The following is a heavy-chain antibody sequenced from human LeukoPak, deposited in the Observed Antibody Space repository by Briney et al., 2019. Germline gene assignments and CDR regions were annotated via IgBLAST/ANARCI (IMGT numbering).Heavy chain of an antibody. CDR1: GDSFSSNNY. CDR3: ARNAGYSDLNF. J-gene: IGHJ4*02. CDR2: IYRSGAT. Sequence: SETLSLTCTVSGDSFSSNNYWTWVRQPPAKGLEWIGGIYRSGATNYNPSLRSRVTVSLDKSKNQFSLRLNSVTAADTAIYYCARNAGYSDLNFWGQGVLVTVSS. D-gene: IGHD3-22*01. V-gene: IGHV4-4*02.